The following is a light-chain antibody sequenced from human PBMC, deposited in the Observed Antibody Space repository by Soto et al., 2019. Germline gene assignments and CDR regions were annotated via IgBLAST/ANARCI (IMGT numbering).Light chain of an antibody. V-gene: IGKV1-39*01. CDR3: QQSYSTRRT. CDR2: AAS. Sequence: DIQMTQSPSSLSASVGDRVTITCRASQSISTYLNWYQQTPGKAPKLLIFAASSLQGGVPSRFSGSGSGTDFTLTISSLQPEDFATYYCQQSYSTRRTFGQGTKVEIK. CDR1: QSISTY. J-gene: IGKJ1*01.